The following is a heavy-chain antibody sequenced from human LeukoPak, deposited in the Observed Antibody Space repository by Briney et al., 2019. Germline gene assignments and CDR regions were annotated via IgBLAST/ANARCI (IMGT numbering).Heavy chain of an antibody. CDR1: GFTISNTE. CDR2: SYSGGTT. Sequence: GGSLRLSCAVSGFTISNTEMSWVRQVPGKGPEWVLVSYSGGTTYYADSVKGRFTISRDISKNTVDLQMNSLRVEDTAVYHYRGWLGSFDVWGQGTMVTVSS. J-gene: IGHJ3*01. V-gene: IGHV3-53*01. CDR3: RGWLGSFDV. D-gene: IGHD6-19*01.